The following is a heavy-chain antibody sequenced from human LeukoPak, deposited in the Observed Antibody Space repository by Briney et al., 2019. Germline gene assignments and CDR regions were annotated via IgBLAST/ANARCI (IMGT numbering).Heavy chain of an antibody. J-gene: IGHJ3*02. CDR3: ARGCGDYNPGAAFDI. Sequence: SVKVSCKASGCTFTSYDIMWVRQATGQGVGWMGWMNLYSGNAGYAQKLQGRVTMTRSTAISPAYMELSSLRSEDTAVYYCARGCGDYNPGAAFDIWGQGTMVTVSS. CDR1: GCTFTSYD. D-gene: IGHD4-17*01. V-gene: IGHV1-8*01. CDR2: MNLYSGNA.